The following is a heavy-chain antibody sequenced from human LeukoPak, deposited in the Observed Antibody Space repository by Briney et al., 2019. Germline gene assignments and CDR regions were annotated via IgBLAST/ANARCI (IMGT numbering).Heavy chain of an antibody. Sequence: ASVKVSCKASGYTFTGYYMHWVRQAPGQGLEWMGWINPNSGGTNYAQNLQGRVTMTTDTSTSTVYMELSSLRSDDTAAYYCARDYGLANNKWFDTFDIWGQGTMVTVSS. J-gene: IGHJ3*02. CDR3: ARDYGLANNKWFDTFDI. D-gene: IGHD3-22*01. CDR1: GYTFTGYY. CDR2: INPNSGGT. V-gene: IGHV1-2*02.